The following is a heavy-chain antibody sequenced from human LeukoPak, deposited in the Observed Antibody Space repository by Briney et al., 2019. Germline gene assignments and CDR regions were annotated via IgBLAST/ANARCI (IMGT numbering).Heavy chain of an antibody. D-gene: IGHD3-22*01. V-gene: IGHV4-59*01. CDR2: IYDSGST. J-gene: IGHJ4*02. Sequence: PSETLCLTCTVSGASISTYYWSWVRQPPGKGLEWIGYIYDSGSTNYNPSLKSRVTISSDMSKNQFSLKVSSVTAADTAIYYCARDYGVGGYYFDSWGQGTLVTVSS. CDR3: ARDYGVGGYYFDS. CDR1: GASISTYY.